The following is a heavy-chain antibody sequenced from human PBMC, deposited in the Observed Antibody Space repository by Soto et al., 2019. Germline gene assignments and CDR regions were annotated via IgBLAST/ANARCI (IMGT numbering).Heavy chain of an antibody. CDR3: TTEYGDFDPYYFDY. D-gene: IGHD4-17*01. CDR2: IKSKTDGGTT. CDR1: GFTFSNVW. J-gene: IGHJ4*02. Sequence: GGSLRLSCAASGFTFSNVWMTWVRQAPGKGLEWVGRIKSKTDGGTTDYAAPVKGRFTISRDDSKNTLYLQMNSLKTEDTAVYYCTTEYGDFDPYYFDYWGQGTLVTVSS. V-gene: IGHV3-15*01.